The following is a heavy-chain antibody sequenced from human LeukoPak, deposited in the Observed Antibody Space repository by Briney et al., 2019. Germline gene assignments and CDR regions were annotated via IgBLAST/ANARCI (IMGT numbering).Heavy chain of an antibody. D-gene: IGHD2-2*01. CDR3: ARDASVVPAAGHYFDS. CDR2: INPSSGST. Sequence: ASVKVSCKASGYTFSSYHMHWVRQAPGQGLEWMGIINPSSGSTSYAQKFQGRVTMTRDTSTSIVYMELSSLRSEDTAVYYCARDASVVPAAGHYFDSWGQGIPVTVSS. CDR1: GYTFSSYH. V-gene: IGHV1-46*01. J-gene: IGHJ4*02.